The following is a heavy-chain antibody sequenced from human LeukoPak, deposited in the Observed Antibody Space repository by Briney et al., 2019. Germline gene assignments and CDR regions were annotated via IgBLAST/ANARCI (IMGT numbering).Heavy chain of an antibody. V-gene: IGHV4-39*07. Sequence: PSETLSLTCTVSGGSITSRSYYWGWIRQPPGKGLEWIGSMYYSGITYYNPSLKSRVTISVDTSKNQFSLKLSSVTAADTAVYYCARWKDWGSSHFDYWGQGTLVTVSS. CDR2: MYYSGIT. J-gene: IGHJ4*02. CDR1: GGSITSRSYY. CDR3: ARWKDWGSSHFDY. D-gene: IGHD7-27*01.